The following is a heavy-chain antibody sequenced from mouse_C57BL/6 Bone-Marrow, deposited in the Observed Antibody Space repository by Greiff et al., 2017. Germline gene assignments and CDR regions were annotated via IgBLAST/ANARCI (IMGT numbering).Heavy chain of an antibody. D-gene: IGHD1-1*01. Sequence: EVKLEESGAELVRPGASVKLSCTASGFNIKDDYMHWVKQRPEQGLEWIGWIDPENGDTEYASKFQGKATITADTSSNTAYLQLSSLTSEDTAVYYCTTDYGSSYDPYYYAMDYWGQGTSVTVSS. CDR1: GFNIKDDY. CDR2: IDPENGDT. CDR3: TTDYGSSYDPYYYAMDY. J-gene: IGHJ4*01. V-gene: IGHV14-4*01.